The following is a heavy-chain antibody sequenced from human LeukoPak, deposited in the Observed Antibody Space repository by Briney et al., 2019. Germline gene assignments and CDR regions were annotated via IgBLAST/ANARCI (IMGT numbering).Heavy chain of an antibody. CDR2: INSNTGGT. D-gene: IGHD5-24*01. Sequence: ASVTLSCKASGYSFTAYYIHWVRQAPGKGLEWVGWINSNTGGTKYAQKFQDRVTVTRDKSISTVHMELSSLRSDDTAVYFCARDVLGYNSSSSDWGQGTLVSVSS. CDR3: ARDVLGYNSSSSD. J-gene: IGHJ1*01. CDR1: GYSFTAYY. V-gene: IGHV1-2*02.